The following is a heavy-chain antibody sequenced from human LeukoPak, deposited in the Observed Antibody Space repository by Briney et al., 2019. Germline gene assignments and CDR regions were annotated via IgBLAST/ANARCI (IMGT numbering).Heavy chain of an antibody. V-gene: IGHV1-2*02. J-gene: IGHJ6*02. CDR1: GYTFTGYY. D-gene: IGHD4-23*01. CDR2: INPNSGGT. Sequence: GASVKVSCKASGYTFTGYYMHWVRQAPGQGLEWMGWINPNSGGTNYAQKFQGRVTMTRDTSISTAYMELSRLRSDDTAVYYCARVSRGYGGNTAYYYYGMDVWGQGTTVTVSS. CDR3: ARVSRGYGGNTAYYYYGMDV.